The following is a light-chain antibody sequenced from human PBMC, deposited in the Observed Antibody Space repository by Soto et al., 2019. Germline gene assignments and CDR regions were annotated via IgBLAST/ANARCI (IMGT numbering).Light chain of an antibody. CDR2: EGS. J-gene: IGLJ2*01. Sequence: QPVLTQPASVSGSPGQSITISCTGTSSDVGSYNLVSWYQRHPGKAPKLMIYEGSKRPSGVSNRFSGSKSGNTASLTISGLQAEDEADYYCCSYAGSPRVFGGGTKVTVL. CDR1: SSDVGSYNL. CDR3: CSYAGSPRV. V-gene: IGLV2-23*01.